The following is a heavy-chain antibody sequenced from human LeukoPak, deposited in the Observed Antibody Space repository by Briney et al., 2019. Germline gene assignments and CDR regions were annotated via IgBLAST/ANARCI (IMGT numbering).Heavy chain of an antibody. V-gene: IGHV3-7*01. Sequence: GGSLRLSCAASGFTFSSYWMSWVRQAPGKGLEWVANIKQDGSEKYYVDSVKSRFTISRDNAKNSLYLQMNSLRAEDTAVYYCAREFPRGDFWSGYPPNNWFDPWGQGTLVTVSS. CDR1: GFTFSSYW. CDR2: IKQDGSEK. D-gene: IGHD3-3*01. J-gene: IGHJ5*02. CDR3: AREFPRGDFWSGYPPNNWFDP.